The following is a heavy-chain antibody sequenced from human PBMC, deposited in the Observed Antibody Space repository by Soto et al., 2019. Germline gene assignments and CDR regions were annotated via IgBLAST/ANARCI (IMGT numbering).Heavy chain of an antibody. J-gene: IGHJ4*02. Sequence: SVKVSCKASGGAFSSYAISWVRQAPGQGLEWMGGIIPIFGTANYAQKFQGRVTITADESTSTAYMELSSLRSEDTAVYYCAREITSFGVVTYFDYWGQGTLVTVSS. CDR1: GGAFSSYA. V-gene: IGHV1-69*13. CDR3: AREITSFGVVTYFDY. D-gene: IGHD3-3*01. CDR2: IIPIFGTA.